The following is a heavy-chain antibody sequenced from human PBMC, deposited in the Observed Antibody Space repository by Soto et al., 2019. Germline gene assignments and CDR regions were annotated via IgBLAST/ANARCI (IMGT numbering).Heavy chain of an antibody. CDR1: GGSISSGGYS. CDR3: ASAGGLGAVAADY. Sequence: QLQLQESGSGLVKPSQTLSLTCAVSGGSISSGGYSWSWIRQPPGKGLEWIGYIYQSGSTYYNPSLKSRVTISVDRSKNQFSLKLSSVTAADTAVYYCASAGGLGAVAADYWGQGTLVTVSS. V-gene: IGHV4-30-2*01. D-gene: IGHD6-19*01. J-gene: IGHJ4*02. CDR2: IYQSGST.